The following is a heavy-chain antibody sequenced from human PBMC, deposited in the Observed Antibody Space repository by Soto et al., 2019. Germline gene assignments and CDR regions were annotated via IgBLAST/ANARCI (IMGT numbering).Heavy chain of an antibody. V-gene: IGHV3-7*01. Sequence: EVQLVESGGGLVQPGGSLRLSCAASGFTFSSNWMSWVRQAPGKGLEWVANIKQDGREEYYVDSVKGRFTISRDNAKNSLYLQMNSLRAADTAVYYCARNGPSGWDYYYMDVWGKGTTVTVSS. J-gene: IGHJ6*03. CDR2: IKQDGREE. CDR1: GFTFSSNW. D-gene: IGHD6-19*01. CDR3: ARNGPSGWDYYYMDV.